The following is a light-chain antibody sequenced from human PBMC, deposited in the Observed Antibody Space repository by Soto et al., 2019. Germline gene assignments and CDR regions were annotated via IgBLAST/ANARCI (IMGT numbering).Light chain of an antibody. J-gene: IGKJ2*01. Sequence: DVGMPHSPISLLVTRGQPASISCRSSQSLVSGGGSTYLSWFQQTPGQSPSRLIYKVYDRDCGGPDRFRGSGSDTGFTLKILWWEAEGVRVYFFLQATHWTYTFGQGKKLEIE. CDR1: QSLVSGGGSTY. V-gene: IGKV2-30*01. CDR3: LQATHWTYT. CDR2: KVY.